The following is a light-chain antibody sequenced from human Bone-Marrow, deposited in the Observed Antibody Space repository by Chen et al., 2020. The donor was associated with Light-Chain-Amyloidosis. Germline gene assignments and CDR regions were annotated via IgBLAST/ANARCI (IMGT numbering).Light chain of an antibody. Sequence: SYVLTQPSSVSVAPGQTATIACGGNNIGSTSVHWYQQTPGQAPLLVVYDDSYRPSGIPERLSGSNSGNTATLTIGRVEAGDEADDYCQVWDRSSDRPVFGGGTKLTVL. CDR2: DDS. J-gene: IGLJ3*02. CDR3: QVWDRSSDRPV. CDR1: NIGSTS. V-gene: IGLV3-21*02.